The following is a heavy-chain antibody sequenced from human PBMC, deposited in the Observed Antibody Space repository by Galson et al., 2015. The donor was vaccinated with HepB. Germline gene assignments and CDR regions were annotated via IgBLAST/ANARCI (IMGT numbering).Heavy chain of an antibody. V-gene: IGHV3-23*01. D-gene: IGHD5-18*01. Sequence: SLRLSCAASGFTFKTHSMNWVRQAPGKGLEWISGISGNGDSTFYADSVKGRFTVSRDNSNNMLYLQMNSLRAEDAGLYFCAKGYGLFDSWGQGILVTVSS. CDR2: ISGNGDST. CDR3: AKGYGLFDS. CDR1: GFTFKTHS. J-gene: IGHJ5*01.